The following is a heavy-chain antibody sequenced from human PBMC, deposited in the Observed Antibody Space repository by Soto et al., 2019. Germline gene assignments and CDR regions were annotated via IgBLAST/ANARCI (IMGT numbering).Heavy chain of an antibody. Sequence: PSETLSLTCAVSGGSIGGEDYSWTWIRQPPGKGLEWIGYIYNSGRAYYNPSLESRVTLSIDKSKNVFSLRLTSVTAADTAFYYCARGVMHNSGRWSWFDPWGQGALVTVSS. J-gene: IGHJ5*02. CDR1: GGSIGGEDYS. D-gene: IGHD6-13*01. CDR2: IYNSGRA. CDR3: ARGVMHNSGRWSWFDP. V-gene: IGHV4-30-2*01.